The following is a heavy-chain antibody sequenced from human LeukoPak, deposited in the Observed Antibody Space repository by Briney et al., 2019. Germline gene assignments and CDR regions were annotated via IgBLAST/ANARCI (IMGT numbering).Heavy chain of an antibody. D-gene: IGHD2-21*01. J-gene: IGHJ4*02. CDR2: ISGSGGIT. CDR3: AKAVVPVIAMNYFDN. V-gene: IGHV3-23*01. CDR1: GFTFSSYA. Sequence: PGGSLRLACAASGFTFSSYAMSWVRQAPGKGLEWVSVISGSGGITYYEDSVKGRFTISRDNSKNTLYLQTNSLRAEDTAVYYCAKAVVPVIAMNYFDNWGQGTLVTVSS.